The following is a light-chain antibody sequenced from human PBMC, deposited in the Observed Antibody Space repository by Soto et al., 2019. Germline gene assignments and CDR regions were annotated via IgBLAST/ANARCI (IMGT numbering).Light chain of an antibody. J-gene: IGKJ5*01. V-gene: IGKV3-20*01. CDR1: QSFSRSF. CDR3: QQYASSPIT. CDR2: GAS. Sequence: EIVLTQSPGTLSLSPGERATLSCRASQSFSRSFLAWYQQRPGQAPRLLLYGASTRATGIPYRFSGSGSGTDFTLSITRLEPEDFAVYYCQQYASSPITFGQGTRLEIK.